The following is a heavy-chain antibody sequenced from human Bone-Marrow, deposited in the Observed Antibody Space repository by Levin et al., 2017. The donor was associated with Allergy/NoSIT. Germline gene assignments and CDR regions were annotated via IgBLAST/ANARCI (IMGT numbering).Heavy chain of an antibody. D-gene: IGHD6-6*01. V-gene: IGHV3-11*01. CDR1: GLSFSDSY. J-gene: IGHJ6*02. CDR3: ARGFGYSSSRLSTNFYYYYGLDV. Sequence: PGGSLRLSCVVSGLSFSDSYMNWIRQSPGKGLEWVSYISGTSSIIDYADSVKGRFTISRDNARNSAYLQMSSLRAEDTAVYYCARGFGYSSSRLSTNFYYYYGLDVWGQGTTVTVSS. CDR2: ISGTSSII.